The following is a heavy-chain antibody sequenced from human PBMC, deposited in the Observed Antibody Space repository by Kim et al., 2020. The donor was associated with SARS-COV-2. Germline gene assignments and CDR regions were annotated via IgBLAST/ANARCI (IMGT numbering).Heavy chain of an antibody. CDR1: GFTFSSYA. Sequence: GGSLRLSCAASGFTFSSYAMSWVRQAPGKGLEWVSAISGSGGSTYYADSVKGRFTISRDNSKNTLYLQMNSLRAEDTAVYYCAKGRAGLGVTAMAYFDYWGQGTLVTVSS. J-gene: IGHJ4*02. V-gene: IGHV3-23*01. CDR3: AKGRAGLGVTAMAYFDY. CDR2: ISGSGGST. D-gene: IGHD5-18*01.